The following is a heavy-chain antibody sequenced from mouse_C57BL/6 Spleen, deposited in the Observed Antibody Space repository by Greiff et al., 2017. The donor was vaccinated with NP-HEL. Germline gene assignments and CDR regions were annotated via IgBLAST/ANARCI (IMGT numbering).Heavy chain of an antibody. V-gene: IGHV14-3*01. D-gene: IGHD2-5*01. CDR3: SLFPYSNPLWFAY. CDR2: IDPANGDT. CDR1: GSNITNSY. Sequence: VQLQQSVAELVRPGASVKLSCTASGSNITNSYMYWVKQRPEQGLEWIGRIDPANGDTQSDPKYQGKATITADTSSNTAYLQLSSLTSEDTAVYYYSLFPYSNPLWFAYWGQGTLVTVSA. J-gene: IGHJ3*01.